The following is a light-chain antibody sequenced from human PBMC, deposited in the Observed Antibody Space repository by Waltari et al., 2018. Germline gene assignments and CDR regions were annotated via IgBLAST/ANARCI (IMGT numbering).Light chain of an antibody. Sequence: DIQMTQSPSSLSASVGDRVTITCQASQAISNYLNCYQQKPGKAPKLLIYDASNLEIGVPSRFSGGGSGTDFTLSISSLQPEDVATYYCQQYDHLPRSFGQGTKVDIK. V-gene: IGKV1-33*01. CDR3: QQYDHLPRS. CDR2: DAS. CDR1: QAISNY. J-gene: IGKJ2*01.